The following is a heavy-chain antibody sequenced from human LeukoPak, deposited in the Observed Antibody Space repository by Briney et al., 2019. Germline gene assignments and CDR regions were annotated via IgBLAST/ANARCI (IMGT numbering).Heavy chain of an antibody. D-gene: IGHD6-19*01. CDR3: ARHSGSGWQALGY. Sequence: ASVKVSCKASGYTFSNYGISWVRQSPGLGLEWMGWTSYNGNTNYAQKFQDRVTMTTDTSTTTAYMELRSLESDDTAAYCCARHSGSGWQALGYWGQGTLATVSS. V-gene: IGHV1-18*04. CDR2: TSYNGNT. J-gene: IGHJ4*02. CDR1: GYTFSNYG.